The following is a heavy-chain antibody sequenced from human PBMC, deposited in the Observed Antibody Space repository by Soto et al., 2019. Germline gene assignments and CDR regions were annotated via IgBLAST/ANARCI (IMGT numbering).Heavy chain of an antibody. D-gene: IGHD3-10*01. CDR3: TRGKDDYYNSGTEFDY. CDR1: GYTFTSYY. Sequence: QVQLVQSGAEVKKPGASVKVSCKASGYTFTSYYMLWVRQAPGQGLEWMGIINPSGGSTDYAQKFQGRVTMTRDTSTSTVYMELSSLRSEDTAVYYCTRGKDDYYNSGTEFDYWGQGTLVTVSS. CDR2: INPSGGST. J-gene: IGHJ4*02. V-gene: IGHV1-46*03.